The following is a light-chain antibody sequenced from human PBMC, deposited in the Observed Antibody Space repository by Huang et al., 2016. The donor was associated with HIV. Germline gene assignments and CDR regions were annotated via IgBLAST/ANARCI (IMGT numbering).Light chain of an antibody. V-gene: IGKV3-15*01. J-gene: IGKJ4*01. CDR1: QSISNN. CDR2: GAS. Sequence: EIVMTQSPVTLSVSPGERATLSCRASQSISNNLAWYQQKPGQAPRLLIYGASTRATGIPARFSGSGSGTEFTLTISSLQSEDFATFYCQQYNDWRGTFGGGTEVDIK. CDR3: QQYNDWRGT.